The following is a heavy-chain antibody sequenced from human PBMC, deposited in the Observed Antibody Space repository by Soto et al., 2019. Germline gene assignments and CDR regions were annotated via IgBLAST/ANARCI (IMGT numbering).Heavy chain of an antibody. CDR1: GGSFSGYY. CDR2: ISGSGGST. CDR3: AKDGSYCSSTSCYSMGDYWFDP. Sequence: LSLTCAVYGGSFSGYYWSWVRQAPGKGLEWVSAISGSGGSTYYADSVKGRFTISRDNSKNTLYLQMNSQRAEDTAVYYCAKDGSYCSSTSCYSMGDYWFDPWGQGTLVTVSS. J-gene: IGHJ5*02. V-gene: IGHV3-23*01. D-gene: IGHD2-2*01.